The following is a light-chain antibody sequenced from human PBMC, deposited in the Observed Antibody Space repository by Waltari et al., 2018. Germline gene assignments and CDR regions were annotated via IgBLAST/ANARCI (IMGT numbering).Light chain of an antibody. CDR3: SSSTTGVVV. CDR2: EVS. Sequence: QSALTQPASVSGSPGQSITISCTGTSSDVGGSKYVSWYQQHPGKAPKLMIYEVSNRPSGISNRFSVSKSGNTASLTISGLQAEDESDYYCSSSTTGVVVFGGGTKLTVL. CDR1: SSDVGGSKY. J-gene: IGLJ2*01. V-gene: IGLV2-14*01.